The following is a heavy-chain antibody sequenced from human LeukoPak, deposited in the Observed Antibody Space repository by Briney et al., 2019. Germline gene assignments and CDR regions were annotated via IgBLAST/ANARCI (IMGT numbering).Heavy chain of an antibody. CDR2: ILPILGPT. V-gene: IGHV1-69*13. CDR3: ARAHFSAYYGSE. D-gene: IGHD3-10*01. J-gene: IGHJ4*02. CDR1: GDTFSNYA. Sequence: ASVKVSCKASGDTFSNYAINWVRQAPGQGLEWVGGILPILGPTKYAQKLQGRVTISADEPTSTVYMELTSLRSEDTALYFCARAHFSAYYGSEWGQGTLVTISS.